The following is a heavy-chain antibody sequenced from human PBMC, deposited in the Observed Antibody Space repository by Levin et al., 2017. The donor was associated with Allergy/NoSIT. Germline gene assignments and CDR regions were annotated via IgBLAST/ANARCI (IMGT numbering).Heavy chain of an antibody. Sequence: GGSLRLSCAASGFTFSSYGMHWVRQAPGKGLEWVAVISYDGSNKYYADSVKGRFTISRDNSKNTLYLQMNSLRAEDTAVYYCAKDQTTVTWLSFRSDYYYYGMDVWGQGTTVTVSS. CDR2: ISYDGSNK. CDR1: GFTFSSYG. CDR3: AKDQTTVTWLSFRSDYYYYGMDV. V-gene: IGHV3-30*18. J-gene: IGHJ6*02. D-gene: IGHD4-17*01.